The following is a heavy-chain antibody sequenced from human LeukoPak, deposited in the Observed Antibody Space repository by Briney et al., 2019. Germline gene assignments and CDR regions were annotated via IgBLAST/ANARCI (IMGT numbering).Heavy chain of an antibody. CDR1: GGSISSGSYY. Sequence: PSETLSLTCTVSGGSISSGSYYWRWIWQPAGRGLEWIGRIYNSGSTDYNPSLESRATISVDTSKNQFSLELSSVTAADTAVYYCARVLGSSWYYFDYWGQGTLVTVSS. CDR2: IYNSGST. V-gene: IGHV4-61*02. D-gene: IGHD6-13*01. CDR3: ARVLGSSWYYFDY. J-gene: IGHJ4*02.